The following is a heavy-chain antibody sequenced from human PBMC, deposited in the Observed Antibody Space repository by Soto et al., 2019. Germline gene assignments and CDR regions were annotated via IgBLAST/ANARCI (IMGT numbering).Heavy chain of an antibody. CDR1: GYSFTSYG. J-gene: IGHJ4*02. CDR3: ARDLGQQLVDY. V-gene: IGHV1-18*01. CDR2: ISAYNGNK. D-gene: IGHD6-13*01. Sequence: QVQLVQSGXXXKKXGASVKVSCKASGYSFTSYGISWVRQAPGQGLEWMGWISAYNGNKKYAQKLQGRVTMTTDTSTSTAYMELRSLRSDDTAVYYCARDLGQQLVDYWGQGTLVTVSS.